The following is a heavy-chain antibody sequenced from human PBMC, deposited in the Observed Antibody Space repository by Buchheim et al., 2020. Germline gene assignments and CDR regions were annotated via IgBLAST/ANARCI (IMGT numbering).Heavy chain of an antibody. Sequence: QVQLVQSGAEVKKPGSSVKVSCKASGGTFSSYAISWVRQAPGQGLEWMGGIIPILGTANYAQKFQGRVTITADKSTSTAYMELSSLRSEDTAVYYCARSLFSADQLLSDYYYGMDVWGQGTT. CDR2: IIPILGTA. V-gene: IGHV1-69*06. D-gene: IGHD2-2*01. CDR1: GGTFSSYA. CDR3: ARSLFSADQLLSDYYYGMDV. J-gene: IGHJ6*02.